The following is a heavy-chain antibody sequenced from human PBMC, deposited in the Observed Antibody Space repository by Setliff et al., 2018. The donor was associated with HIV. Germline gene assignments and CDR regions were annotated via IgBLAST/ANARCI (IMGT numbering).Heavy chain of an antibody. CDR1: GGPFSSYS. CDR3: ARVGRSATGP. V-gene: IGHV1-69*04. J-gene: IGHJ5*02. D-gene: IGHD3-9*01. CDR2: IIPMFSIP. Sequence: SVKVSCKASGGPFSSYSITWVRQAPGQGLEWMGRIIPMFSIPNYSQRFQGRVTITADRSTNTVYMELSSLRSDDTAVYYCARVGRSATGPWGQGTLVTVSS.